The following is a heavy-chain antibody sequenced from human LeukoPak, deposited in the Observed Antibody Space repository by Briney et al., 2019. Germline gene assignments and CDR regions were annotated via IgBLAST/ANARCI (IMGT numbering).Heavy chain of an antibody. CDR3: ARGEGSSWYAWFDS. Sequence: ASVKVSCEASGYTFTSYDIKWVRQATGQGLEWMGWMNPNSGNTGYAQKFQGRVTMTRNTSITTAYMELSSLRSEDTAVYYCARGEGSSWYAWFDSWGQGTLVTVSS. J-gene: IGHJ5*01. V-gene: IGHV1-8*01. CDR2: MNPNSGNT. CDR1: GYTFTSYD. D-gene: IGHD6-13*01.